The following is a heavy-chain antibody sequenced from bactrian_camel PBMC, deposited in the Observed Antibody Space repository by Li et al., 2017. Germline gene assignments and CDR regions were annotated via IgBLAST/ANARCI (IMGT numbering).Heavy chain of an antibody. J-gene: IGHJ6*01. V-gene: IGHV3S1*01. CDR1: GFVFRSHV. CDR3: AADDHPRRYLNCRDDYCFRY. CDR2: INTGGSST. Sequence: HVQLVESGGGLVHPGGSLRLSCAASGFVFRSHVMTWVRQAPGKGLEWVSRINTGGSSTYYADSVKGRFTITSDSGRDTLYLELNSLKPEDTAMYYCAADDHPRRYLNCRDDYCFRYWGQGTQVTVS. D-gene: IGHD3*01.